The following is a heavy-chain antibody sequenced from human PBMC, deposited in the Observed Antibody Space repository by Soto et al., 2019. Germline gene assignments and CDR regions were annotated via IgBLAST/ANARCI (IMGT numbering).Heavy chain of an antibody. CDR2: ITGSGGIT. Sequence: EVQLLESGGGLVQPGGSLRLSCAASGFTFSSSAMSWVRQAPGKGLEWVSVITGSGGITYYADSVKGRFTVSRDISKNTLYLQMNSLRAEDTAIYYCAKFVRYWGQGTLVTVSS. CDR1: GFTFSSSA. J-gene: IGHJ4*02. CDR3: AKFVRY. V-gene: IGHV3-23*01.